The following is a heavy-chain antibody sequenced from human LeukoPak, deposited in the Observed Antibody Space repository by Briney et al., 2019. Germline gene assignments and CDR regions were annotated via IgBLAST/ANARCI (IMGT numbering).Heavy chain of an antibody. D-gene: IGHD3-22*01. V-gene: IGHV3-30-3*01. CDR2: ISYDGSNK. CDR1: GFTFSSYA. CDR3: ARERLYYYDSSGYTFFDY. J-gene: IGHJ4*02. Sequence: PGRSLRLSCAAPGFTFSSYAMHWVRQAPGKGLEWVAVISYDGSNKYYADSVKGRFTISRDNSKNTLYLQMNSLRAEDTAVYYCARERLYYYDSSGYTFFDYWGQGTLVTVSS.